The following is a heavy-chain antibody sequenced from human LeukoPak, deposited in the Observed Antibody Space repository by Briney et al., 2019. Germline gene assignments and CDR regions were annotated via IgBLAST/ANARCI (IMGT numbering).Heavy chain of an antibody. CDR1: GASISSYY. D-gene: IGHD6-13*01. Sequence: SETLSLTCTVSGASISSYYWSWIRQPAGEGLEWIGRIYTSGSTHYNPSLKSRVTMSVDTSKNHFSLKLSSVTAADTAVYYCAREGPAAAGRYYYYYYYMDVWGKGTTVTISS. CDR3: AREGPAAAGRYYYYYYYMDV. CDR2: IYTSGST. J-gene: IGHJ6*03. V-gene: IGHV4-4*07.